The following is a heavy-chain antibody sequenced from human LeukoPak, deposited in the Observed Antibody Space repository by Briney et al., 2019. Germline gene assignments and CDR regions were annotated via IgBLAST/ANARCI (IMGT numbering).Heavy chain of an antibody. V-gene: IGHV1-18*01. D-gene: IGHD5-12*01. Sequence: ASVKVSCKASGYTFTSYGISWVRQAPGQGLEWMGWISAYNGNTNYAQNLQGRVTMTTDTSTSTAYMELRSLRSDDTAVYYCAREVGERGYDYLGDYWGQGTLVTVSS. J-gene: IGHJ4*02. CDR2: ISAYNGNT. CDR1: GYTFTSYG. CDR3: AREVGERGYDYLGDY.